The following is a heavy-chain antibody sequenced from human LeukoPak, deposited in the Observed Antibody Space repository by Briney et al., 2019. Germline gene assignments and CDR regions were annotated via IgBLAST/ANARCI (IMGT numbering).Heavy chain of an antibody. V-gene: IGHV1-18*01. J-gene: IGHJ4*01. Sequence: ASVKVSCKASGYSFTSYGISWVRQAPGQGLEWMGWINTYNGNTNYAQNVQGRVTMTTDTATSTAYMELRSLRSDDTAVYFCARVITMVRGVILPVSGFDYWGQEPWSPSPQ. CDR1: GYSFTSYG. CDR3: ARVITMVRGVILPVSGFDY. D-gene: IGHD3-10*01. CDR2: INTYNGNT.